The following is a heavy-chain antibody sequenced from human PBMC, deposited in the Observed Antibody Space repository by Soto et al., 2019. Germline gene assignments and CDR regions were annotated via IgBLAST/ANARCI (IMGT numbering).Heavy chain of an antibody. D-gene: IGHD6-13*01. CDR1: GGSISSSSFH. Sequence: QLPLQESGPGLVKPSETLSLTCTVSGGSISSSSFHWGWIRQPPGKGLEWIGSIYYSGSTYYSPSLMRRVTIAVDTSKNKFSLQLSSVTAADTAVYYCARRERAAGTDWWFDPWGQGTLVTVSS. V-gene: IGHV4-39*01. CDR3: ARRERAAGTDWWFDP. CDR2: IYYSGST. J-gene: IGHJ5*02.